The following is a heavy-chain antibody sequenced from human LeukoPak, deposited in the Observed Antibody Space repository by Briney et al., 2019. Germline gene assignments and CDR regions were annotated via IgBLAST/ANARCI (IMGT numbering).Heavy chain of an antibody. J-gene: IGHJ4*02. CDR1: GGTFSSYA. CDR3: ARASSGSFTIDY. CDR2: IIPIFGTA. D-gene: IGHD3-10*01. V-gene: IGHV1-69*13. Sequence: ASVKVSCKASGGTFSSYAISWVRQAPGQGLEWMGGIIPIFGTANYAQKFQGRVTITADESTSTAYMELSSLRSEDTAVYYRARASSGSFTIDYWGQGTLVTVSS.